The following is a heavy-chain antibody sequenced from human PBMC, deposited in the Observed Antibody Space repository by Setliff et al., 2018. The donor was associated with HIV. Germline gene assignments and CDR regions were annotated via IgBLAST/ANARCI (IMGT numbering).Heavy chain of an antibody. CDR2: IYYTGNT. CDR3: ARAGMGALRSLFDY. D-gene: IGHD1-26*01. V-gene: IGHV4-4*07. CDR1: GGSLQGYY. J-gene: IGHJ4*02. Sequence: SETLSLTCSVSGGSLQGYYWSWIRQPAGKGLEWIGRIYYTGNTDYNPSLKSRVTMSMDTSKNQISLKLNPVTAADTAIYYCARAGMGALRSLFDYWGQGTLVTVSS.